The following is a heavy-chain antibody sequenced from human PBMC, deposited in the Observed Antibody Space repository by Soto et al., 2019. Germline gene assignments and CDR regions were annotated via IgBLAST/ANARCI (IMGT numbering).Heavy chain of an antibody. CDR3: ARDQSFDRSYYYGIDF. D-gene: IGHD3-22*01. Sequence: QVQLVQSGAEVKKPGASVKVSCKSSGYPFTHYGITWVRQAPGQGLEWMGWISPFNGNTNYGQTLQGRVTLTTDTSTSTVDLELRSLRCDDTAVYYCARDQSFDRSYYYGIDFWGQGSTVTVSS. CDR2: ISPFNGNT. V-gene: IGHV1-18*01. J-gene: IGHJ6*02. CDR1: GYPFTHYG.